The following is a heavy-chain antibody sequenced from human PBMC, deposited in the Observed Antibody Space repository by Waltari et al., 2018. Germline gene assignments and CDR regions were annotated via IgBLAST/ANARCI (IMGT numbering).Heavy chain of an antibody. V-gene: IGHV4-4*07. CDR3: ARIIGTNWFDP. J-gene: IGHJ5*02. CDR2: IHSSGTT. Sequence: QMQLQESGPGLVKPSETLSLTCTVSGGSIGIYFWAWIRQPAGKGLEYIGRIHSSGTTSFNPSLGSRVSMSVDTSANQFSLKLTSVTAADTAVYYCARIIGTNWFDPWGQGTLVTVSS. CDR1: GGSIGIYF. D-gene: IGHD6-13*01.